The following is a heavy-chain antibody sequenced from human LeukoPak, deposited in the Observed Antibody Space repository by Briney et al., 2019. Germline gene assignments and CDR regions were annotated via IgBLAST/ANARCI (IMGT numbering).Heavy chain of an antibody. Sequence: ETLSLTCTVSGGSTSGYSWSWIRQPPGKGLEWIGYIYHSGSTNYNPSFKSRVTISIDTSKNQFSLKLSSVTAADTAVYYCARIWGHLGRFDYWGQGALVTVSS. CDR2: IYHSGST. CDR1: GGSTSGYS. D-gene: IGHD3-10*01. J-gene: IGHJ4*02. V-gene: IGHV4-59*01. CDR3: ARIWGHLGRFDY.